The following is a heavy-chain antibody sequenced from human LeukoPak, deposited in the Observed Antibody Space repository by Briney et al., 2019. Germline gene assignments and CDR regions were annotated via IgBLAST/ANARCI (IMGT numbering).Heavy chain of an antibody. CDR2: NSAYNGNT. CDR3: ARDLGWRHYYYYGMDV. D-gene: IGHD2-15*01. Sequence: GASVKVSCKASGYTFTSYGISWVRQAPGQGLEWMGWNSAYNGNTNYAQKLQGRVTMTTDTSTSTAYMELRSLRSDDTAVYYCARDLGWRHYYYYGMDVWGQGTTVTVSS. V-gene: IGHV1-18*01. J-gene: IGHJ6*02. CDR1: GYTFTSYG.